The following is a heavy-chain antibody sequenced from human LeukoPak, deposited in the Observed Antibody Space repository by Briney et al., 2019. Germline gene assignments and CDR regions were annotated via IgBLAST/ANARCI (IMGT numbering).Heavy chain of an antibody. CDR2: ISWNSGSI. J-gene: IGHJ3*02. CDR1: GFTFDDYA. CDR3: TRDDQGADAFDI. D-gene: IGHD3-16*01. V-gene: IGHV3-9*01. Sequence: QPGGSLRLSCAASGFTFDDYAMHWVRQAPGKGLEWVSGISWNSGSIGYADSVKGRFTISRDNAKNSLYLQMNSLRAEDTAVYYCTRDDQGADAFDIWGQGTMVTVSS.